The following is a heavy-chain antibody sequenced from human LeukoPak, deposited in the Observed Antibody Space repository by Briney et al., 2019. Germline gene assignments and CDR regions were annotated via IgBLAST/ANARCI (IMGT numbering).Heavy chain of an antibody. J-gene: IGHJ5*02. Sequence: GGSLRLSCGASGFSFSTYGMSWVRQAPGKGLEWVTGISGSGSNTHYADSVKGRFTISSDKSKNTLYLQMNSLRAEDTAMYYCAKEAMYYDNSCSNWFDHWCQETLVIVSS. CDR1: GFSFSTYG. CDR3: AKEAMYYDNSCSNWFDH. CDR2: ISGSGSNT. D-gene: IGHD3-22*01. V-gene: IGHV3-23*01.